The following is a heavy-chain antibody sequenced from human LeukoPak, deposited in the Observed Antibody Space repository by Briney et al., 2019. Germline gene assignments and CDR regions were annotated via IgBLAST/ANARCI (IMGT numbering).Heavy chain of an antibody. Sequence: GGSLRLSCAASGFTFSISGMHWVRQAPGKGLVWVSLINSDVSSTWYADSVKGRFTISRGNAKNTVYLQMDSLRAEDTAVYYCLKDADYWGHGTRVTVSS. J-gene: IGHJ4*01. CDR3: LKDADY. CDR2: INSDVSST. CDR1: GFTFSISG. V-gene: IGHV3-74*01.